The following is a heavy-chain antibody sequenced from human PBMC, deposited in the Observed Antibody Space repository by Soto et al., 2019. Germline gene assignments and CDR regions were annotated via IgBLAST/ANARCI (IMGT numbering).Heavy chain of an antibody. D-gene: IGHD2-2*02. CDR3: ARYCSSTSCYIDPPPD. J-gene: IGHJ4*02. Sequence: SETLSLTCTVSGGSISSGGYYWSWIRQHPGKGLEWIGYIYYSGSTHYNPSLKSRVTVSVDTSKNQFSLKLSSVTAADTAVYYCARYCSSTSCYIDPPPDWGQGTLVTVSS. CDR1: GGSISSGGYY. V-gene: IGHV4-31*03. CDR2: IYYSGST.